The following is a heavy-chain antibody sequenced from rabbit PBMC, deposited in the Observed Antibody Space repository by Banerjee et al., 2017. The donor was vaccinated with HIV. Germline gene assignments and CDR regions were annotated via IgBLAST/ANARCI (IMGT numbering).Heavy chain of an antibody. CDR3: ARAGYAGYAGYAYTKVGL. Sequence: QSLEESGGDLVKPGASLTLTCTASGFSLSSSYSMCWVRQAPGKGLEWIACIYVGSSGSTYYASWAKGRFTISKTSSTTVTLQMTSLTAADTATYFCARAGYAGYAGYAYTKVGLWGQGTLVTVS. CDR1: GFSLSSSYS. CDR2: IYVGSSGST. D-gene: IGHD6-1*01. V-gene: IGHV1S40*01. J-gene: IGHJ3*01.